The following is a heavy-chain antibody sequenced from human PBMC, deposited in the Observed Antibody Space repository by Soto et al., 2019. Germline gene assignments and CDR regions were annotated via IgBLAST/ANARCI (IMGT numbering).Heavy chain of an antibody. CDR1: GGSVSNDNFY. CDR2: VHSSGIT. V-gene: IGHV4-61*01. CDR3: ARGLTMGQLPSHFDH. J-gene: IGHJ5*02. Sequence: SETLSLTCTVSGGSVSNDNFYWSWIRQPPGKGLEWIGYVHSSGITNYNPSLKRRVTISVDTSRNQFSLRLSSVTAADTAVYYCARGLTMGQLPSHFDHWGQGTLLIFSS. D-gene: IGHD3-16*01.